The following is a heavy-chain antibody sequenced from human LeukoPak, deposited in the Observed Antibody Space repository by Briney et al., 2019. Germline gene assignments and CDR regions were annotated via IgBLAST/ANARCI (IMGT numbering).Heavy chain of an antibody. CDR2: INPSGGST. J-gene: IGHJ5*02. D-gene: IGHD6-13*01. CDR3: VRSIAAAAGWFDP. CDR1: GYTFTSYY. Sequence: ASVKVSCKASGYTFTSYYMHWVRQAPGQGLEWMGIINPSGGSTSYAQKFQGRVTMTRDTSTSTVYMELSSLRSEDTAVYYCVRSIAAAAGWFDPWGQGTLVTVSS. V-gene: IGHV1-46*01.